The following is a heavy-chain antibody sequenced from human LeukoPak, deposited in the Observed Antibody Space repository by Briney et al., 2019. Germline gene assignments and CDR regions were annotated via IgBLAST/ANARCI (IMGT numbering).Heavy chain of an antibody. Sequence: PGGSLRLSCVASAFTFHDYDMHWVRPAPGKGREWVAVITYDGSNKYYADSVKGRFTISRDNSKNTLFLQMNSLRAEDTGVYYCAREGPILTVVVTYDAFDFWGQGTMVTVSS. CDR3: AREGPILTVVVTYDAFDF. D-gene: IGHD3-22*01. CDR2: ITYDGSNK. V-gene: IGHV3-30*04. CDR1: AFTFHDYD. J-gene: IGHJ3*01.